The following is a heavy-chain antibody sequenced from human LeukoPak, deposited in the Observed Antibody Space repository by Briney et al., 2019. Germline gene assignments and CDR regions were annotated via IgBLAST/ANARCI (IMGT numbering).Heavy chain of an antibody. V-gene: IGHV3-66*01. CDR1: GFTVSSNY. CDR2: IYSGGST. Sequence: GGSLRLSCAASGFTVSSNYMSWVRQAPGKGLEWVSVIYSGGSTYYADSVKGRFTISRDNSKNTLYLQMNSLRAEDTAVYYCAKDIEEKITIFGVVTHWGQGTLVTVSS. J-gene: IGHJ4*02. CDR3: AKDIEEKITIFGVVTH. D-gene: IGHD3-3*01.